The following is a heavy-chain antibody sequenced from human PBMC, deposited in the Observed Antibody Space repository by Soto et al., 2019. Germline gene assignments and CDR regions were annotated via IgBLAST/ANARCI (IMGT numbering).Heavy chain of an antibody. CDR2: ISGSGGST. CDR3: AKNEGYSSGWYLD. CDR1: GFTFSSYG. Sequence: EVQQLESGGGLVQPGGSLRLSCAASGFTFSSYGMSWVRQAPGKGLEWVSAISGSGGSTYNADSVKGRFTISRDNSKNTLYLQTNSLRAEDTAVYYCAKNEGYSSGWYLDWGQGTLVTVSS. D-gene: IGHD6-19*01. V-gene: IGHV3-23*01. J-gene: IGHJ4*02.